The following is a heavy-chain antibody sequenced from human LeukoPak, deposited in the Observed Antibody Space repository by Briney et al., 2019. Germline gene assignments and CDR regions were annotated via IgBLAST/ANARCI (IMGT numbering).Heavy chain of an antibody. CDR1: GFTFSSYG. CDR2: IRYDGSNK. D-gene: IGHD2-2*02. V-gene: IGHV3-30*02. J-gene: IGHJ6*03. Sequence: GGSLRLSCAASGFTFSSYGMHWVRQAPGKGLEWVAFIRYDGSNKYYADSVKGRFTISRDNAKNSLYLQMNSLRAEDTAVYYCAREGYTQGYYYYMDVWGKGTTVTVSS. CDR3: AREGYTQGYYYYMDV.